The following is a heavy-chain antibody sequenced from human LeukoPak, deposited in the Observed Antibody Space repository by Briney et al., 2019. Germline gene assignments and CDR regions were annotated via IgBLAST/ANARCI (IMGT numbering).Heavy chain of an antibody. CDR2: ISGSGGST. Sequence: GGSLRLSCAASGFTFSSYAMSWVRRAPGKGLEWVSAISGSGGSTYYADSAKGRFSISRDNSKNTLNLQMNSLRAEDTAVYYCARDRAAGTYDAFDLWGQGTMVTVSP. V-gene: IGHV3-23*01. D-gene: IGHD6-13*01. CDR3: ARDRAAGTYDAFDL. CDR1: GFTFSSYA. J-gene: IGHJ3*01.